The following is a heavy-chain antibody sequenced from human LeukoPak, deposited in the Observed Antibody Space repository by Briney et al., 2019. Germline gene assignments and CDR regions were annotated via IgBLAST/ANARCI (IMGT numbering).Heavy chain of an antibody. CDR2: ISGSGGST. D-gene: IGHD3-22*01. V-gene: IGHV3-23*01. CDR1: GFTFSSFG. J-gene: IGHJ4*02. Sequence: GGSLRLSCAASGFTFSSFGMSWVRQAPGKGLEWVSAISGSGGSTYFADSVKGRFTIPRDNSKNTLYLQMNSLRAEDTAVYYCAKVNYYDSSGYPLWGFDYWGQGTLVTVSS. CDR3: AKVNYYDSSGYPLWGFDY.